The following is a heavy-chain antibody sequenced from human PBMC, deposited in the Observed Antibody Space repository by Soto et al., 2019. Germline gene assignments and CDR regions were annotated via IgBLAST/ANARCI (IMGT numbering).Heavy chain of an antibody. Sequence: QVQLVQSGAEVKKPGSSVKVSCKASGGTFSSYAISWVRQAPGQGLEWMGGIIPIFGTANYAQKFQGRVTITADESTSTAYRGLSSLRSEAPAVYSWAGRGGAGGWGQGTLVTVSS. D-gene: IGHD3-16*01. CDR1: GGTFSSYA. CDR2: IIPIFGTA. J-gene: IGHJ4*02. CDR3: AGRGGAGG. V-gene: IGHV1-69*01.